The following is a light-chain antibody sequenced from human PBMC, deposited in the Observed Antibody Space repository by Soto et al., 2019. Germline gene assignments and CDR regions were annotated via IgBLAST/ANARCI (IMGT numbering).Light chain of an antibody. CDR2: AAS. CDR1: QGISNY. V-gene: IGKV1-27*01. CDR3: QKYNSAPWT. J-gene: IGKJ1*01. Sequence: DIQMTQSPSSLSASVGDRVTITCRASQGISNYLAWYQQKPGKVPKLPIYAASTLQSVVPSRFSGSGSGTDFTLTISSLQPEDVATYYYQKYNSAPWTFGQGTKVEIK.